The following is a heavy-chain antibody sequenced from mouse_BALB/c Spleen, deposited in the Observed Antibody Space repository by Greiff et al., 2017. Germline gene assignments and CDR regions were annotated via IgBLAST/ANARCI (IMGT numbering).Heavy chain of an antibody. J-gene: IGHJ4*01. V-gene: IGHV1-5*01. CDR2: IYPGNSDT. D-gene: IGHD1-1*01. CDR1: GYSFTSYW. CDR3: TSDYGSLYYYAMDY. Sequence: VQLQQSGTVLARPGASVKMSCKASGYSFTSYWMHWVNQRPGQGLEWIGAIYPGNSDTSYNQKFKGKAKLTAVTSASTAYMELSSLTNEDSAVYYCTSDYGSLYYYAMDYWGQGTSVTVSS.